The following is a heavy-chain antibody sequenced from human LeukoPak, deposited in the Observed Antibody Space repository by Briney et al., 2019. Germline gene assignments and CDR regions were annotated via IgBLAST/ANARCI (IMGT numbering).Heavy chain of an antibody. D-gene: IGHD3-10*01. CDR3: ARGYTMVRGVPHDY. CDR2: IYYSGST. Sequence: PSETLSLTCTVSGGSISSSSYYWGWIRQPPGKGLEWIGSIYYSGSTNYNPSLKSRVTISVDTSKNQFSLKLSSVTAADTAVYYCARGYTMVRGVPHDYWGQGTLVTVSS. J-gene: IGHJ4*02. CDR1: GGSISSSSYY. V-gene: IGHV4-39*07.